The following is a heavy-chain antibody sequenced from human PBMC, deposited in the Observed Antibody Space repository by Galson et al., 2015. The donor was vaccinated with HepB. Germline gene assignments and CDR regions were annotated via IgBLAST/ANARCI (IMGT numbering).Heavy chain of an antibody. CDR1: GFTFSSYG. Sequence: SLRLSCAASGFTFSSYGMHWVRQAPGKGLEWVAFIRYDGSNKYYTDSVKGRFTISRDNSKNTLYLQMNSLRAEDTAVYYCASKGGYSYGYDYFDYWGQGTLVTVSS. CDR2: IRYDGSNK. J-gene: IGHJ4*02. CDR3: ASKGGYSYGYDYFDY. D-gene: IGHD5-18*01. V-gene: IGHV3-30*02.